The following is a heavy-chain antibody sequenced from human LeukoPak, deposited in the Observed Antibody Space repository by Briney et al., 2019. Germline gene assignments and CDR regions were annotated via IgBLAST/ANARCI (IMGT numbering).Heavy chain of an antibody. CDR3: ARVLEWFGDNIMDY. J-gene: IGHJ4*02. Sequence: GASVKVSCKASGYTFTSYDINWVRQATGQGLEWMGWMNPNSGNTGYAQKFQGRVTMTRNTSIGTAYMELSRLRSDDTAVYYCARVLEWFGDNIMDYWGQGTLVTVSS. V-gene: IGHV1-8*01. D-gene: IGHD3-10*01. CDR1: GYTFTSYD. CDR2: MNPNSGNT.